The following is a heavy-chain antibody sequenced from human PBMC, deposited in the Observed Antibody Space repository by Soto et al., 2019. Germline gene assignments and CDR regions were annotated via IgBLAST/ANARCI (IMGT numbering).Heavy chain of an antibody. V-gene: IGHV3-33*01. CDR1: GFTFSTYG. J-gene: IGHJ3*02. CDR2: TWNDGSNK. Sequence: QVQLVESGGGVVQPGGSLRLSCVASGFTFSTYGMHWVRQAPGKGLEWVAMTWNDGSNKYYTDSMKDRFTISRDNSKNTLDLQMNSLTDEDSAEYYCTTELNDMQAFDIWGQGTMVTVSS. CDR3: TTELNDMQAFDI. D-gene: IGHD1-1*01.